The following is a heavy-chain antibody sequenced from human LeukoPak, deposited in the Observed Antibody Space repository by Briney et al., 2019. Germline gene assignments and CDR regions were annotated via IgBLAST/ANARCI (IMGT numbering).Heavy chain of an antibody. V-gene: IGHV3-9*01. CDR1: GFTFDDYA. Sequence: GGFLRLSCAASGFTFDDYAMHWVRQAPGKGLEWVSGISWNSGSIGYADSVKGRFTISRDNAKNSLYLQMNSLRAEDTALYYCAKDSSHYYGSGSYRSYYGMDVWGQGTTVTVSS. D-gene: IGHD3-10*01. CDR3: AKDSSHYYGSGSYRSYYGMDV. CDR2: ISWNSGSI. J-gene: IGHJ6*02.